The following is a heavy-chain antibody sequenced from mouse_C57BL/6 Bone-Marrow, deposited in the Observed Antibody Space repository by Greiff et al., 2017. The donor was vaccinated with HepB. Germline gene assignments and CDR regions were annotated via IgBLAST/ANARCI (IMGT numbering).Heavy chain of an antibody. CDR1: GFSFNTYA. CDR2: IRSKSNNYAT. Sequence: EVHLVESGGGLVQPKGSLKLSCAASGFSFNTYAMNWVRQAPGKGLEWVARIRSKSNNYATYYADSVKDRFTISRDDSESMLYLQMNNLKTEDTAMYYCVGGYDYFDYWGQGTTLTVSS. J-gene: IGHJ2*01. CDR3: VGGYDYFDY. V-gene: IGHV10-1*01. D-gene: IGHD2-2*01.